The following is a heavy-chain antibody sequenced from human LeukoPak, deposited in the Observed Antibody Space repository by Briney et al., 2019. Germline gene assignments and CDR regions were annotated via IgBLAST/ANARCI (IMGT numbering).Heavy chain of an antibody. J-gene: IGHJ4*02. CDR3: ASTRSSVAGPFDY. CDR2: IRYDGSTK. D-gene: IGHD6-19*01. CDR1: EFTFSSYG. Sequence: QSGGSLRLSCAASEFTFSSYGMHWVRQAPGKGLEWVTFIRYDGSTKYYADSVKGRFTISRDNSKNTLYLQMNSLRAEDTAVYYCASTRSSVAGPFDYWGQGTLVTVSP. V-gene: IGHV3-30*02.